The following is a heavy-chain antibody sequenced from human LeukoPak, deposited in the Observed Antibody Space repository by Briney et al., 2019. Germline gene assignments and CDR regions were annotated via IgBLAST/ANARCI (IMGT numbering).Heavy chain of an antibody. CDR1: GFTVSSNY. V-gene: IGHV3-66*01. Sequence: SGGSLRLSCAASGFTVSSNYISWVRQAPGKGLEWVSVIYSGGSTYYADSVKGRFTISRDNSKNTLYLQMNSLRAEDTAVYYCARAEPSHYYYYGMDVWGQGTTVTVSS. CDR2: IYSGGST. J-gene: IGHJ6*02. CDR3: ARAEPSHYYYYGMDV.